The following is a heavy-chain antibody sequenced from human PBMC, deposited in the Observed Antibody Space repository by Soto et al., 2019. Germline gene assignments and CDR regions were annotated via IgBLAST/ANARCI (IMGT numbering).Heavy chain of an antibody. CDR1: GFTFSSYA. V-gene: IGHV3-23*01. CDR3: VRISKEIAARFNWFDP. Sequence: GGSLRPSCAASGFTFSSYAMSWVRQAPGKGLEWVSAISGSGGSTYYADSVKGRFTISRDNSKNTLYLQMNSLRAEDTAVYYCVRISKEIAARFNWFDPWGQGTLVTVSS. CDR2: ISGSGGST. D-gene: IGHD6-6*01. J-gene: IGHJ5*02.